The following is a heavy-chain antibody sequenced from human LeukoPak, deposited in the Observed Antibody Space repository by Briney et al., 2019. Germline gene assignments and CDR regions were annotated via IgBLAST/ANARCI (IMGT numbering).Heavy chain of an antibody. CDR3: AREATDRHYMDV. CDR2: INPNSGGT. V-gene: IGHV1-2*02. CDR1: GYTFTGYY. Sequence: ATVTVSCKASGYTFTGYYMHWVRQAPGQGLEWMGWINPNSGGTNYAQKFQGRVTMTRDTSISTAYMELSRLRSDDTAVYYCAREATDRHYMDVWGKGTTVTVSS. J-gene: IGHJ6*03.